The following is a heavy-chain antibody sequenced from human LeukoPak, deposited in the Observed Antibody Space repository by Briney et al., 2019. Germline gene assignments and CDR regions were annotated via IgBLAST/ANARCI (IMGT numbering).Heavy chain of an antibody. J-gene: IGHJ4*01. CDR2: IYYSGST. V-gene: IGHV4-39*01. CDR3: ASDKGYSNNYFDY. D-gene: IGHD6-13*01. Sequence: SETLSLTCTVSGGSISTTGYYWAWIRQPPGKGLEWIASIYYSGSTYYNSSLRSRVTISVDTSRNQFSLKLSSVTAADTALYYCASDKGYSNNYFDYWGQGTLVTVSS. CDR1: GGSISTTGYY.